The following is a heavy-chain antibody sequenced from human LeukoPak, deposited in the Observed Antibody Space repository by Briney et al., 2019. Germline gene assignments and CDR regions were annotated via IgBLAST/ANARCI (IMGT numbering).Heavy chain of an antibody. CDR3: ARDRSPGNFDY. J-gene: IGHJ4*02. CDR2: ISSSSTYI. CDR1: GFTFSSYT. D-gene: IGHD3-10*01. Sequence: PGGSLSLSCAASGFTFSSYTMNWVRQAPGKGLEWVSSISSSSTYINYADSVKGRFTISRDNAKNSLYLQMNSLRAEDTAVYYCARDRSPGNFDYWGQGTLVTVSS. V-gene: IGHV3-21*01.